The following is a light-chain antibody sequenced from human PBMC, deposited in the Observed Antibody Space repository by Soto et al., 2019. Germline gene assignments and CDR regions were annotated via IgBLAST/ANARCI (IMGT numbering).Light chain of an antibody. V-gene: IGKV1-5*03. CDR2: KAS. J-gene: IGKJ2*02. Sequence: DIQMTQSPSTLSASVGDRVTITCRASQSISSWLAWYQQKPGKAPNLLIYKASYLESGVTSRFSVSGSGTEFTLTISTPQPDDFATDYCEQYNSYPCTFGQGTKLEI. CDR3: EQYNSYPCT. CDR1: QSISSW.